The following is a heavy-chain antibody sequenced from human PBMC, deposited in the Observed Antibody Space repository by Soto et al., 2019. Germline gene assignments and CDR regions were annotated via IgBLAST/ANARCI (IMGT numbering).Heavy chain of an antibody. V-gene: IGHV2-5*02. CDR3: AHRRQQLGPYYYFDY. D-gene: IGHD6-13*01. J-gene: IGHJ4*02. CDR2: IYWEDDK. CDR1: GFSLSTSGVT. Sequence: SGPTLVNPTQTLTLTCTFSGFSLSTSGVTVGWIRQPPGKVLEWLALIYWEDDKRYSPSLKSRLTITKDTSKNQVVLTMTNMDPVDTATYYCAHRRQQLGPYYYFDYWGQGTLVTVSS.